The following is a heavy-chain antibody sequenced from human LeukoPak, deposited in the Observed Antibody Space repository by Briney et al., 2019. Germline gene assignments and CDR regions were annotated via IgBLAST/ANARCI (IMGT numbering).Heavy chain of an antibody. CDR2: IYYSGST. D-gene: IGHD4-23*01. V-gene: IGHV4-59*12. CDR3: ARDRGGNSVGPHAFDI. CDR1: GGSISSYY. Sequence: SETLSLTCTVSGGSISSYYWSWIRQPPGKGLEWIGYIYYSGSTNYNPSLKSRVTISVDTSKNQFSLKLSSVTAADTAVYYCARDRGGNSVGPHAFDIWGQGTMVTVSS. J-gene: IGHJ3*02.